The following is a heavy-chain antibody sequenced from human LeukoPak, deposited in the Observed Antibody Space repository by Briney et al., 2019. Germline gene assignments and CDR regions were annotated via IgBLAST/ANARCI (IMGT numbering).Heavy chain of an antibody. Sequence: ASVKVSCKASGGTFSGYAISLVRQAPGQGLEWMGRIIPIFGTANYAQKFQGRVTITTDESTSTAYMELSSLRSEDTAVYYCATTPGDIVAPQAAAGPDYWGQGTLVTVSS. V-gene: IGHV1-69*05. J-gene: IGHJ4*02. CDR2: IIPIFGTA. D-gene: IGHD5-12*01. CDR1: GGTFSGYA. CDR3: ATTPGDIVAPQAAAGPDY.